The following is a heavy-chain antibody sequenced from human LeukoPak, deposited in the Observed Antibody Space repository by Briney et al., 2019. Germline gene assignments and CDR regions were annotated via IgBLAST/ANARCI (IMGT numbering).Heavy chain of an antibody. Sequence: GGSLKLSCAASGFIFSDSTIHWVRQASGKGLEWLGRIRTNTHNYATAYAAPLKGRFTIFRDDSHNMAYLQLNSLKTEDAALYYCSRRGDYDFDYWGQGTLVTVSS. CDR2: IRTNTHNYAT. V-gene: IGHV3-73*01. J-gene: IGHJ4*02. D-gene: IGHD4-17*01. CDR3: SRRGDYDFDY. CDR1: GFIFSDST.